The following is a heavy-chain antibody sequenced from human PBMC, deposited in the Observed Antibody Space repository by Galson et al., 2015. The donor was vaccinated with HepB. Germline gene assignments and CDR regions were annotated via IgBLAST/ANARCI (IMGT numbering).Heavy chain of an antibody. Sequence: SVKVSCKASGYTFISYGISWVRQAPGQGLEWMGWISAYNGNTNYPQKLQGRVTMTTDTSTSTAYMELRSLRSDDTAVYYCARDLHNWNDEHDAFDIWGQGTMVTVPS. V-gene: IGHV1-18*01. J-gene: IGHJ3*02. D-gene: IGHD1-1*01. CDR1: GYTFISYG. CDR2: ISAYNGNT. CDR3: ARDLHNWNDEHDAFDI.